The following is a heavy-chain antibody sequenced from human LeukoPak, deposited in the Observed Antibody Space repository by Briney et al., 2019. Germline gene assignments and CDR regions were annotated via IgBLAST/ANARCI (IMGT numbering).Heavy chain of an antibody. CDR3: VRLRRNSDRSGYYYYYDY. D-gene: IGHD3-22*01. CDR2: ISVRSNYR. CDR1: GYTFSDFS. V-gene: IGHV3-21*01. J-gene: IGHJ4*02. Sequence: GGSLRLSCAASGYTFSDFSVNWVRQAPGKGLEWVSSISVRSNYRYYADSVRGRFTISRDDARDPLFLQMNSLRAEDTAVYFCVRLRRNSDRSGYYYYYDYWGQGTLVTVSS.